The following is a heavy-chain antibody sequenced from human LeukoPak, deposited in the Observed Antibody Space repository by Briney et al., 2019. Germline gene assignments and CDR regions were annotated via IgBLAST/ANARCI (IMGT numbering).Heavy chain of an antibody. Sequence: ASVKVSCKGSGYTFTSYGISWVRQAPGQGVEWMGWICAYSGNTNYAQNVQGRVTMTTDTSTSTAYMELRSLRSDDTAVYYCARDGNAVVDHWGQGTPVTVSS. J-gene: IGHJ4*02. D-gene: IGHD4-23*01. CDR3: ARDGNAVVDH. CDR1: GYTFTSYG. V-gene: IGHV1-18*01. CDR2: ICAYSGNT.